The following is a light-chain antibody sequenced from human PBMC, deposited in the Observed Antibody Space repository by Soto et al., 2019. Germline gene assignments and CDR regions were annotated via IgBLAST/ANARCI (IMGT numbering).Light chain of an antibody. V-gene: IGLV1-44*01. CDR2: TNT. CDR1: SSNVGGNP. J-gene: IGLJ1*01. Sequence: LTQPPSASGTPGQRVTISCSGSSSNVGGNPVNWYQHVPTTAPKLLIYTNTQRPSGVPDRFSGSKSGTSASLAISGLQSEDEADYYCASWDDSLNGPVFGTGTKVTVL. CDR3: ASWDDSLNGPV.